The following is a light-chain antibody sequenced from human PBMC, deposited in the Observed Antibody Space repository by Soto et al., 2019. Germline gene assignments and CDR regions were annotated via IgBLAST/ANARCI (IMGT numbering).Light chain of an antibody. J-gene: IGKJ4*01. V-gene: IGKV1-9*01. CDR3: QQLNSYPLT. Sequence: DIQLTQSPSFLSASVGARVTITCRASQGISSYLAWYQQRPGKAPKLLIYAASTLQSGVPSRFSGSGSGTEFTLTISSLQPEDFATYYCQQLNSYPLTVGGRTKAEIK. CDR1: QGISSY. CDR2: AAS.